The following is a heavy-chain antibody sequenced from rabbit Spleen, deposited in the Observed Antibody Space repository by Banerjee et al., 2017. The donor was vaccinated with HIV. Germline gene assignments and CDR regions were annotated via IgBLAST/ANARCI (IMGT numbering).Heavy chain of an antibody. J-gene: IGHJ6*01. Sequence: QSLEESGGGLVKPGASLTLTCKASGFSFNSGYDMCWVRQAPGKGLEWIACIDIGSSGFTYFASWAKGRFTISKTSSTTVALQMTGMTAADTATYFCAIGGWYFPLWGPGTLVTVS. D-gene: IGHD4-2*01. CDR1: GFSFNSGYD. CDR2: IDIGSSGFT. CDR3: AIGGWYFPL. V-gene: IGHV1S40*01.